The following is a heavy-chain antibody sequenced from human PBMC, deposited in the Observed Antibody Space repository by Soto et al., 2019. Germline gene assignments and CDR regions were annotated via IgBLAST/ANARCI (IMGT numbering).Heavy chain of an antibody. Sequence: EVQLVESGGGLVQPGRSLRLSCAASGFTFDDYAMHWVRQAPGKGLEWVSGISASGGNAYYADSVKGRFTISRDNSKNTLYLQMNNLRVEDKAVYYCADGGEWSFNFEYWGQGTLVTVSS. CDR1: GFTFDDYA. D-gene: IGHD3-3*01. CDR2: ISASGGNA. CDR3: ADGGEWSFNFEY. J-gene: IGHJ4*02. V-gene: IGHV3-23*04.